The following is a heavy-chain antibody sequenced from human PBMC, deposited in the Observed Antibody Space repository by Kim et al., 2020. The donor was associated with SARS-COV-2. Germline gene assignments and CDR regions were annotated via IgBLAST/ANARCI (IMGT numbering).Heavy chain of an antibody. Sequence: SETLSLPCAVSSDNWWSWFRQPPGKGLEWIGEVHPDGRTNYNPSLNSRVTILMDKSKNQFSLRLTSVTAADTAMYYCAREYSSAPSFDYWGQGALVSVSS. CDR1: SSDNW. J-gene: IGHJ4*02. CDR2: VHPDGRT. D-gene: IGHD5-18*01. V-gene: IGHV4-4*02. CDR3: AREYSSAPSFDY.